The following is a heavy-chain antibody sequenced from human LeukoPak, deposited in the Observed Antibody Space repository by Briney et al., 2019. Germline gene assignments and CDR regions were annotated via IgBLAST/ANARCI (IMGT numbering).Heavy chain of an antibody. CDR3: ARRARIAAGTVIDY. D-gene: IGHD6-13*01. CDR1: GFTFSSYG. Sequence: PGGSLRLSCAASGFTFSSYGMNWVRQAPGKGLEWVSAISSSGGSTYYADSVKGRFTISRDNSKNTLYLQMNSLRAEDTAVYYCARRARIAAGTVIDYWGQGTLVTVSS. CDR2: ISSSGGST. V-gene: IGHV3-23*01. J-gene: IGHJ4*02.